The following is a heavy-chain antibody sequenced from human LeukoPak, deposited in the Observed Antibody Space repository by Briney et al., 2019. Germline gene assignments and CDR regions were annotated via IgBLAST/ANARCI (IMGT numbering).Heavy chain of an antibody. Sequence: GASVKVSCKASGYTFTGYYMHWVRQAPGQGLEWMGWINPNSGGTNYAQKLQGRVTMTTDTSTSTAYMELRSLRSDDTAVYYCAILGSVEMATQQILWYWGQGTLVTVSS. CDR2: INPNSGGT. CDR3: AILGSVEMATQQILWY. V-gene: IGHV1-2*02. J-gene: IGHJ4*02. CDR1: GYTFTGYY. D-gene: IGHD5-24*01.